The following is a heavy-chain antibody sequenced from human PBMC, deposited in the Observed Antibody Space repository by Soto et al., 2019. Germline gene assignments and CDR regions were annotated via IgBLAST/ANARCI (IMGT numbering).Heavy chain of an antibody. J-gene: IGHJ6*03. Sequence: EVQLVESGGGLVQPGRSLRLSCAASGFTFDDYAMHWVRQAPGKGLEWVSGISFNSGSIVYPDSVKGRFTISRDNAKNSLYLQMNSLRAEDTAMYYCARDRYTIFNYMDVWGKGTTVTVSS. V-gene: IGHV3-9*01. CDR1: GFTFDDYA. CDR3: ARDRYTIFNYMDV. CDR2: ISFNSGSI. D-gene: IGHD3-16*02.